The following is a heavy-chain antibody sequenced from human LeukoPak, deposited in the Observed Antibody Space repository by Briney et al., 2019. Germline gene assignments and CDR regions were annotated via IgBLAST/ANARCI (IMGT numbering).Heavy chain of an antibody. D-gene: IGHD6-13*01. CDR2: IYPDDSDI. J-gene: IGHJ5*02. Sequence: GESLKISCKGSGYTFASYWVAWVRQMPGKGLEWMGIIYPDDSDIRYSPSFQGQVTISADKSISTAYLQWSSLKASGTGIYYCARGIGAVLNWFDPWGQGTLVTVSS. CDR3: ARGIGAVLNWFDP. V-gene: IGHV5-51*01. CDR1: GYTFASYW.